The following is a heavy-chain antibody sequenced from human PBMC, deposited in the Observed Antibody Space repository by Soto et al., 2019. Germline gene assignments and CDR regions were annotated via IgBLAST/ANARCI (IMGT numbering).Heavy chain of an antibody. D-gene: IGHD6-13*01. V-gene: IGHV3-74*01. CDR2: INRAGSRT. J-gene: IGHJ5*02. CDR3: ARVLTGSWNGFDP. Sequence: EVQLVESGGGLVQPGESLRLSCAASGFTFSSYWMHWVRQAQGKGLVWVSRINRAGSRTNYADSLKGRFTVSRDNAKNTQYLQMNSLRAEDTAVYYCARVLTGSWNGFDPWGQGTLVTVSS. CDR1: GFTFSSYW.